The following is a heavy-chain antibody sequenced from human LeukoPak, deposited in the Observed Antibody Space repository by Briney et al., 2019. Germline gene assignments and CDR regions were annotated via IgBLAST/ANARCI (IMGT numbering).Heavy chain of an antibody. J-gene: IGHJ4*02. V-gene: IGHV4-4*07. Sequence: SETLSLTCTVSGGSISSYYWSWIRQPAGKGLEWIGRIYTSGSTNYNPSLKSRVTMSVDTSKNQFSLKLSSVTAADTAVYYCATDRDFSGRFDYWGQGTLVTVSS. CDR2: IYTSGST. D-gene: IGHD2/OR15-2a*01. CDR3: ATDRDFSGRFDY. CDR1: GGSISSYY.